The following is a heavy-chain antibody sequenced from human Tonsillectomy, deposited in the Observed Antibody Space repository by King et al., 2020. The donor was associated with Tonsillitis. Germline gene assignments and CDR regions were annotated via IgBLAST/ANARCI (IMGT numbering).Heavy chain of an antibody. CDR1: GFSFGSYS. J-gene: IGHJ5*02. V-gene: IGHV3-21*01. D-gene: IGHD2-15*01. Sequence: QLVQSGGGLVKPGGSLRLSCAASGFSFGSYSMNWVRQAPGTGLEWVSSISSSSSYIYYADSVKGRFTISRDNAKNSLYLQMNSLRAADTAVYYCARGTIGYCSGGSCYSGNWFDPWGQGTLVTVSS. CDR3: ARGTIGYCSGGSCYSGNWFDP. CDR2: ISSSSSYI.